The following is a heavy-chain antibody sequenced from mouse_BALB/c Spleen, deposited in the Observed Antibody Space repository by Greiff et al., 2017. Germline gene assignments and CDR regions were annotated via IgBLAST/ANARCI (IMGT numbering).Heavy chain of an antibody. J-gene: IGHJ4*01. D-gene: IGHD1-1*01. CDR3: ARSEYYGRGYAMDY. CDR2: ISSGSSTI. V-gene: IGHV5-17*02. Sequence: EVQVVESGGGLVQPGGSRKLSCAASGFTFSSFGMHWVRQAPEKGLEWVAYISSGSSTIYYADTVKGRFTISRDNPKNTLFLQMTSLRSEDTAMYYCARSEYYGRGYAMDYWGQGTSVTVSS. CDR1: GFTFSSFG.